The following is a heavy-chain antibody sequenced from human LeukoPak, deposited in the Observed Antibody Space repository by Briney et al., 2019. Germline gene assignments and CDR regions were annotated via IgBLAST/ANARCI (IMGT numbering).Heavy chain of an antibody. J-gene: IGHJ6*03. V-gene: IGHV3-23*01. D-gene: IGHD2-2*01. CDR3: AKRISTSWNYYYMDV. CDR2: ISGSGGST. Sequence: GGSLRLSCAASGFPFSSYAMSWVRQAPGKGLEWVSLISGSGGSTYYADSVKGRFTISRDNSKNTLYLQMNSLRAEDTAVYYCAKRISTSWNYYYMDVWGKGTTVTVSS. CDR1: GFPFSSYA.